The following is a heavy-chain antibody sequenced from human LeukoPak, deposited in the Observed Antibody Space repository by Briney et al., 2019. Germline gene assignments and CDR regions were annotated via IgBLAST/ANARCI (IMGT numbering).Heavy chain of an antibody. J-gene: IGHJ3*02. CDR2: IYPGDSDT. Sequence: GESLQISCKGSGYTYTSYWIGWVRQVPGKGLEWMGIIYPGDSDTRYSPSFQGQVTISADKSISTAYLQWNSLKASDTAMYYCARLRPQDAFDIWGQGTMVSVSS. CDR1: GYTYTSYW. CDR3: ARLRPQDAFDI. V-gene: IGHV5-51*01.